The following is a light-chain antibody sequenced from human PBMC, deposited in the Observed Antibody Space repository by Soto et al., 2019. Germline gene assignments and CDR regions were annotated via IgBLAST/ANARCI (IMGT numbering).Light chain of an antibody. CDR1: QSVLYSSNNKNL. V-gene: IGKV4-1*01. CDR2: WAS. CDR3: QQYYSPPRYT. Sequence: DIVMTQSPDSLAVSLGERATINCKSSQSVLYSSNNKNLIAWYQQKKGQPPRLLIYWASTRESGVPNRFSGSGSGKDFTLTISSLQAEDVAVYYCQQYYSPPRYTFGQGTKLEI. J-gene: IGKJ2*01.